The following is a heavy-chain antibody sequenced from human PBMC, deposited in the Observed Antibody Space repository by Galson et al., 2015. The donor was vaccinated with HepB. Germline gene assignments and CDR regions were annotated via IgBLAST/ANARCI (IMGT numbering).Heavy chain of an antibody. CDR3: ARTDYDSRRKGLYYYGMDV. CDR2: INPNSGGT. J-gene: IGHJ6*02. D-gene: IGHD3-3*01. V-gene: IGHV1-2*02. CDR1: GYTFTGYY. Sequence: SVKVSCKASGYTFTGYYMHWVRQAPGQGLEWMGWINPNSGGTNYAQKFQGGVTMTRDTSISTAYMELSRLRSDDTAVYYCARTDYDSRRKGLYYYGMDVWGQGTTVTVSS.